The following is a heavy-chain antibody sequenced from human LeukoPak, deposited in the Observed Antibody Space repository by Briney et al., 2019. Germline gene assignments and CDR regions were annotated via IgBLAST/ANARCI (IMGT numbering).Heavy chain of an antibody. CDR1: GYTITGYY. D-gene: IGHD5-18*01. CDR3: ARGSYGYISYYFDY. Sequence: ASVKVSCKASGYTITGYYMHWVRQAPGQGLEWMRRINPNSGGTNYAQKFQGRITMTRDTSISTAYMELSRLRSDDTAVYYCARGSYGYISYYFDYWGQGTLVTVSS. CDR2: INPNSGGT. J-gene: IGHJ4*02. V-gene: IGHV1-2*06.